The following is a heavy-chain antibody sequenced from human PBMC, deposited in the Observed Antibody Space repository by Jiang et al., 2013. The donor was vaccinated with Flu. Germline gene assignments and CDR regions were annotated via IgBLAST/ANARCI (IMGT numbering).Heavy chain of an antibody. CDR3: AREVDSAVVKGAFGT. Sequence: GAEVKKPGESLQISCKGSGYTFTNYWIGWVRQMPGKGLEYMGIIYPGDSDTRYSPSFQGQVTISADKSVSTAYLQWSSLEASDSAMYYCAREVDSAVVKGAFGTWGQGTMVTVSS. V-gene: IGHV5-51*01. J-gene: IGHJ3*02. D-gene: IGHD5-18*01. CDR2: IYPGDSDT. CDR1: GYTFTNYW.